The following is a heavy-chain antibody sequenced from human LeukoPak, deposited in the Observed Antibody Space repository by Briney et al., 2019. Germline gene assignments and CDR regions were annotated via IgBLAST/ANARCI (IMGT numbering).Heavy chain of an antibody. CDR1: GYSFTGYY. CDR3: AALRFLRWFDP. J-gene: IGHJ5*02. CDR2: INPNSGGT. V-gene: IGHV1-2*02. D-gene: IGHD3-3*01. Sequence: GASVNVTCKASGYSFTGYYMHWVRQAPGQGLEWMGCINPNSGGTDYAQKFQGRVTMTRDTSISTAYMELSRLTSDDTAVYYCAALRFLRWFDPWGQENGLSVSS.